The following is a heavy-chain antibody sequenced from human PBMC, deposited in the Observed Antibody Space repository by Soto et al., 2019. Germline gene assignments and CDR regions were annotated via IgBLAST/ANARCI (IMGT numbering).Heavy chain of an antibody. Sequence: QVQLVESGGGVVQPGRSLRLSCAASGFTFSSYGMHWVRQAPGKGREWVADIWYDGSNKYYADSVKGRFTISRDNSKNTLYLKMNNLRAEDKAVYYCAREIASGTDLGEVSSLGYWGQGTLVTVSS. D-gene: IGHD3-16*02. CDR2: IWYDGSNK. CDR3: AREIASGTDLGEVSSLGY. J-gene: IGHJ4*02. CDR1: GFTFSSYG. V-gene: IGHV3-33*01.